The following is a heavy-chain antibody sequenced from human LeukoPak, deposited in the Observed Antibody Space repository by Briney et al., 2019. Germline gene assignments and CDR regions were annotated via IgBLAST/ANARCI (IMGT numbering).Heavy chain of an antibody. D-gene: IGHD6-13*01. CDR3: ARESGYSGSWYNAVDYYYMDV. Sequence: GGSLRLSCAASGFTFSSYSMNWVRQAPGKGLEWVSYISSSSSTIYYADSVKGRFTISRDNAKNSLYLQMNSLRAEDTAVYYCARESGYSGSWYNAVDYYYMDVWGKGTTVTVSS. V-gene: IGHV3-48*01. CDR2: ISSSSSTI. J-gene: IGHJ6*03. CDR1: GFTFSSYS.